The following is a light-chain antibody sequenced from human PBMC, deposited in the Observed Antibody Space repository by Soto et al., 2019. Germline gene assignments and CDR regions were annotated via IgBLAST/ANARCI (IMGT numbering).Light chain of an antibody. V-gene: IGKV3-11*01. CDR3: QQRSNWIT. Sequence: EIVLTQSPATLSLSPGERATLSCRASQSVSSYLAWYQQKPGQAPRLLIYDASNRATGIPAKFSGGGSGTDFTLTISSLEPEDFALYYCQQRSNWITFGQGTRLEIK. J-gene: IGKJ5*01. CDR1: QSVSSY. CDR2: DAS.